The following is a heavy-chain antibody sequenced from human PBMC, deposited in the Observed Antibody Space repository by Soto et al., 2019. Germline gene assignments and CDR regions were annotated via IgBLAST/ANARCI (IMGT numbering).Heavy chain of an antibody. D-gene: IGHD6-19*01. CDR3: ERVSSGWYYWFDP. V-gene: IGHV1-18*01. J-gene: IGHJ5*02. Sequence: QVQRVQSGAEVKKPGASVKVSCKASGYTFTSYGISWVRQAPGQGLEWMGWISTNNGNTNYAQKHQGRVTMTTDTSTSTAYMELRSLRSDDTAVYYCERVSSGWYYWFDPWGQGTLVTVSS. CDR1: GYTFTSYG. CDR2: ISTNNGNT.